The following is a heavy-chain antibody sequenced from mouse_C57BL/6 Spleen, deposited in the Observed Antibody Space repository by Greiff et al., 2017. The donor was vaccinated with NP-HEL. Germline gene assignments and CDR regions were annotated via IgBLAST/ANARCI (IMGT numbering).Heavy chain of an antibody. D-gene: IGHD3-3*01. Sequence: QVQLQQSGAELVRPGTSVKMSCKASGYTFSNYWIGWAKQRPGHGLEWIGDIYPGGGYTNYNEKFKGKATLTADKSSSTAYMQFSSLTSEDSAIYYCARRGREWYFDVWGTGTTVTVSS. CDR1: GYTFSNYW. CDR2: IYPGGGYT. CDR3: ARRGREWYFDV. J-gene: IGHJ1*03. V-gene: IGHV1-63*01.